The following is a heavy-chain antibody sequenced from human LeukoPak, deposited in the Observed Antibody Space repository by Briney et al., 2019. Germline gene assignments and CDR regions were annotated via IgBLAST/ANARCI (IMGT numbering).Heavy chain of an antibody. D-gene: IGHD6-13*01. Sequence: GGSLRLSCAASGFTVSSNYMSWVRQAPGKGLEWVSVIYSGGSTYHADSVKGRFTISRDNSKNTLYLQMNSLRAEDTAVYYCARRIGYSSSWHDAFDIWGQGTMVTVSS. V-gene: IGHV3-66*01. J-gene: IGHJ3*02. CDR2: IYSGGST. CDR3: ARRIGYSSSWHDAFDI. CDR1: GFTVSSNY.